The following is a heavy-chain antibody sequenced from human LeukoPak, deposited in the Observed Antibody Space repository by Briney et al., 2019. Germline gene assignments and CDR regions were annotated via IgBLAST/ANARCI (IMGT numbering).Heavy chain of an antibody. CDR2: MNPNSGNT. V-gene: IGHV1-8*01. J-gene: IGHJ4*02. CDR1: GYTFTSYD. CDR3: ARRNWGIAAADY. D-gene: IGHD6-13*01. Sequence: ASVKVSCKASGYTFTSYDINWVRQATGQGLEWMGWMNPNSGNTGYAQKFQGRVTMTRSTSISTAYMELSSLRSEDTAVYYCARRNWGIAAADYWGQGTLATVSS.